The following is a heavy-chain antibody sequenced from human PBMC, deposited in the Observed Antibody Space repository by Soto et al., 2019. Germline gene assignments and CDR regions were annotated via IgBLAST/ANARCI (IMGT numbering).Heavy chain of an antibody. D-gene: IGHD5-12*01. CDR1: GFTFSSYW. V-gene: IGHV3-74*01. Sequence: PGGSLRLSCAASGFTFSSYWMHWVSQAPGKGRVWVSSSRADGSEKNSAAAVKGRITISRDNGKHMLYLKLNSLRAEDTAVYYCLRGNSGYGNFDYWGQGTRVTVSS. J-gene: IGHJ4*02. CDR2: SRADGSEK. CDR3: LRGNSGYGNFDY.